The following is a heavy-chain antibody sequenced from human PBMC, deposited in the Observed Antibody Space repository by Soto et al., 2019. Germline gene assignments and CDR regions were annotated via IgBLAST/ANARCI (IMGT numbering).Heavy chain of an antibody. D-gene: IGHD5-18*01. J-gene: IGHJ4*02. CDR3: ARTIDSYGYFHY. CDR1: GGSISTYY. CDR2: IYYSGST. V-gene: IGHV4-59*08. Sequence: SETLSLTCTVSGGSISTYYWSWIRQPPGKGLEWIGYIYYSGSTNYNPSLKSRVTISVDTSKNQFSLKLSSVTAADTAVYYCARTIDSYGYFHYWGQGTLVTVSS.